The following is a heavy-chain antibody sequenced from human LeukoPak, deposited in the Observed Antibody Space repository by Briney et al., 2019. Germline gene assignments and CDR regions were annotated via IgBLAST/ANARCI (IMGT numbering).Heavy chain of an antibody. J-gene: IGHJ4*02. Sequence: PGGSLRLSCAASGFTFSSYWMSWVRQAPGKGLEWVANIKQDGSEKYYVDSVKGRFTISRDNAKNSLYLQMNSLRAEDTAVYYCASVGYCSSTSRYYVERRYFDYWGQGTLVTVSS. CDR1: GFTFSSYW. V-gene: IGHV3-7*01. CDR2: IKQDGSEK. D-gene: IGHD2-2*01. CDR3: ASVGYCSSTSRYYVERRYFDY.